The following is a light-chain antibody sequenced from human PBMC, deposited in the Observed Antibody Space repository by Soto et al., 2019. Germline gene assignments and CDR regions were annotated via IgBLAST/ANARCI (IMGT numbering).Light chain of an antibody. CDR2: WAS. V-gene: IGKV4-1*01. Sequence: DIVMTQSPDSLAVSLGERATINCKSSQSVLYSSNNKNYLAWYQQKPGQPPKLLIYWASTRESGVPDRFSGSGSGRDFTLPSSILQAEDVAVYYCQQYYSTPWTFGQGTKVEIK. CDR1: QSVLYSSNNKNY. J-gene: IGKJ1*01. CDR3: QQYYSTPWT.